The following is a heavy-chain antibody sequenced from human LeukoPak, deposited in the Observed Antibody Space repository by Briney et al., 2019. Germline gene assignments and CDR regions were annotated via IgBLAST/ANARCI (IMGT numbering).Heavy chain of an antibody. CDR3: ANPHRIDYYDSSGYFTFDY. CDR1: GFTFSSYA. V-gene: IGHV3-23*01. D-gene: IGHD3-22*01. CDR2: ISGSGGST. J-gene: IGHJ4*02. Sequence: PGGSLRLSCAASGFTFSSYAMSWVRQAPGKGLEWVSAISGSGGSTYYADSVKGRFTISRDNSKNTLYLQMNSLRAEDTAVYYCANPHRIDYYDSSGYFTFDYWGQGTLVTVSS.